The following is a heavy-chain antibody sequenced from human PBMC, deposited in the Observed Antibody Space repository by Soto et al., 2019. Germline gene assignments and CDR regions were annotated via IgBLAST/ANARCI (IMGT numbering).Heavy chain of an antibody. CDR1: GFTFSDYY. V-gene: IGHV3-11*01. CDR2: ISSSGSTI. Sequence: GGSLRLSCAASGFTFSDYYMRWIRQAPGKGLEWVAYISSSGSTIYYADSVKGRFTISRDNAKNSLYLQMNSLRAEDTAVYYCARPLNYDFWRGPGGDWFDPWGQGTLVTVSS. D-gene: IGHD3-3*01. CDR3: ARPLNYDFWRGPGGDWFDP. J-gene: IGHJ5*02.